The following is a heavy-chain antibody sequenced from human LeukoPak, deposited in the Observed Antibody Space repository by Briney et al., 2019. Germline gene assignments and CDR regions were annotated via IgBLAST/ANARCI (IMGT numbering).Heavy chain of an antibody. D-gene: IGHD3-22*01. Sequence: PSETLSLTCTVSGASVNSYIWSWVRQPPAKGLEWIGYIHYIETTNYNPSLKSRVTISVDSSKNQFSLRLSSVTAADTAVYYCARTYDSDGYYAIGYWGQGTLVTVSS. CDR2: IHYIETT. J-gene: IGHJ4*02. CDR3: ARTYDSDGYYAIGY. V-gene: IGHV4-59*02. CDR1: GASVNSYI.